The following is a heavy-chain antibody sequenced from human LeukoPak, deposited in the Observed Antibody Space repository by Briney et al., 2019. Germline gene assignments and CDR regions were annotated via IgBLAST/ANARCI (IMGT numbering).Heavy chain of an antibody. J-gene: IGHJ4*02. D-gene: IGHD2-2*01. V-gene: IGHV1-2*06. CDR2: INPNSGDT. Sequence: ASVKVSCKASGYTFSSYYMHWVRQAPGQGLEWMGRINPNSGDTNYAQKFQGRVTMTRDTSISTAYMELSRLRSDDTAVYYCARDYCSSASCLFDYWGQGTLVTVSS. CDR3: ARDYCSSASCLFDY. CDR1: GYTFSSYY.